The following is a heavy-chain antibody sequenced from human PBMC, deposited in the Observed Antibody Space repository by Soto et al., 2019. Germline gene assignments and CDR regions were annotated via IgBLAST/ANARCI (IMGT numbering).Heavy chain of an antibody. CDR2: INHSGST. CDR1: GGSGGSFSGYY. J-gene: IGHJ5*02. D-gene: IGHD6-13*01. V-gene: IGHV4-34*09. CDR3: ARERHDGSRLDP. Sequence: PSETLSLTCAVYGGSGGSFSGYYWSWIRQPPGKGLEWIGEINHSGSTNYNPSLKSRVTISVDTSKNQFSLKLSSVTAADTAVYYWARERHDGSRLDPWGQGTLVTVPS.